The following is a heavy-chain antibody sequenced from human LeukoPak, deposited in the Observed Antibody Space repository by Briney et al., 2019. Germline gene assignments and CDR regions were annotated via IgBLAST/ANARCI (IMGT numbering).Heavy chain of an antibody. V-gene: IGHV1-2*06. D-gene: IGHD3-22*01. J-gene: IGHJ3*02. CDR2: IKPNSGGT. Sequence: ASGKVTCKASEYTFIDYYIHWVRQAPGQGLGWRGRIKPNSGGTKYAHRFQGRVTMTRDTSISTASRELSSMRSDDTPVYNCARAGSWDHSDSSGYHNGAFDIWGQGTMVTVSS. CDR1: EYTFIDYY. CDR3: ARAGSWDHSDSSGYHNGAFDI.